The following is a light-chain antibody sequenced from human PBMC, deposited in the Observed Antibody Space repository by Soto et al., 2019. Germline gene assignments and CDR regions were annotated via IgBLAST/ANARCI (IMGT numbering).Light chain of an antibody. CDR3: HQYGSSPPT. V-gene: IGKV3-20*01. CDR1: QSVSSSY. CDR2: GAS. Sequence: EIVLTHSPCTLSLSPVERATLSCRASQSVSSSYLAWYQQKPGQAPRLLIYGASSRATGIPDRFSGSGSGTDFTLTISRLEPEDFAVYYCHQYGSSPPTFGQGTKVDIK. J-gene: IGKJ1*01.